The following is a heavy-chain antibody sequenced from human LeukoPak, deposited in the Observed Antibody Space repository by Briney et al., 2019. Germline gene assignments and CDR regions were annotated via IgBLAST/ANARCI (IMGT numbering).Heavy chain of an antibody. CDR1: GFTVISND. J-gene: IGHJ3*02. V-gene: IGHV3-66*02. CDR3: AIPYDSSGYYYGDAFDI. D-gene: IGHD3-22*01. Sequence: GGSLRLSCAASGFTVISNDMSWVRQAPGKGLEWVSVVYSGGNTFYADSVKGRFTISRDNSKNTLYLQMNSLRAEDTAVYYCAIPYDSSGYYYGDAFDIWGQGTMVTVSS. CDR2: VYSGGNT.